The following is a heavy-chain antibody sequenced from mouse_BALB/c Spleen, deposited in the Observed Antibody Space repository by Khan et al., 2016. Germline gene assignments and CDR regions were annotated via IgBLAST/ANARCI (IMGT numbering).Heavy chain of an antibody. D-gene: IGHD1-1*01. CDR1: GYTFTNYG. V-gene: IGHV9-3*02. Sequence: QIQLVQSGPELKKPGETVKISCKASGYTFTNYGMNWVKQAPGKSLKWMGWINTNTGEPTYAEEFKGRFAFSLDTSASTAYLQIHHLNNEDPATSLCAEDDDGSSWFACWGQGTLVTVSA. J-gene: IGHJ3*01. CDR2: INTNTGEP. CDR3: AEDDDGSSWFAC.